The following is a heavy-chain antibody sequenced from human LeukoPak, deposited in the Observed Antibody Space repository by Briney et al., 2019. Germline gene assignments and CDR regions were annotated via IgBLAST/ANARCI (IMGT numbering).Heavy chain of an antibody. CDR3: ATDPDYGGNPPLGY. Sequence: ASVKASCKVSGYTLTELSMHWVRQAPGKGLEWMGGFDPEDGETIYAQKFQGRVTMTEDTSTDTAYMELSSLRSEDTAVYYCATDPDYGGNPPLGYWGQGTLVTVSS. V-gene: IGHV1-24*01. D-gene: IGHD4-23*01. CDR1: GYTLTELS. J-gene: IGHJ4*02. CDR2: FDPEDGET.